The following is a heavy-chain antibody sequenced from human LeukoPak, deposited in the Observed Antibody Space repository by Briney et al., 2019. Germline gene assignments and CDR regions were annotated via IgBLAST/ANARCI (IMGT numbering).Heavy chain of an antibody. CDR1: GFTFSTYS. Sequence: GGSLRLSCAASGFTFSTYSMNWVRQAPGKGLEWVSYISSNSSTIFYADSVKGRFTLSRDNARNSLYLQMNSLRAEDTAVYYCARDGIMDYWGQGTLVTVSS. V-gene: IGHV3-48*04. D-gene: IGHD1-14*01. CDR2: ISSNSSTI. J-gene: IGHJ4*02. CDR3: ARDGIMDY.